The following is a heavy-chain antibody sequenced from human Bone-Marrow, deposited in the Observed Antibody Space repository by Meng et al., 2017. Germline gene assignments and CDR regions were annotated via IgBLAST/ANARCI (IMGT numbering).Heavy chain of an antibody. CDR1: GSTLTGYY. J-gene: IGHJ4*02. D-gene: IGHD6-19*01. CDR3: ARVPGYSSGWYYFDY. V-gene: IGHV1-2*06. CDR2: INPNSGGT. Sequence: GQLAQAEAWVKRHGPAVYVNCKATGSTLTGYYMHRVRKAPGQGLECMGRINPNSGGTNNAQKFQGRVTMTRDTSISTAYMELSRLRSDDTAVYYCARVPGYSSGWYYFDYWGQGTLVTVSS.